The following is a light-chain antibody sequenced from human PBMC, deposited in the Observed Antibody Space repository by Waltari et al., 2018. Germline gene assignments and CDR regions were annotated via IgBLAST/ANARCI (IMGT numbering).Light chain of an antibody. CDR2: DVN. J-gene: IGLJ3*02. CDR3: SSFTRASSWV. Sequence: HSALAQPASVSGSPGQSITISCTGTSSDVGAYNYVSCYQQHPGKAPRPMIYDVNNRPSGFSNRFSGSKCGNTASLTIAGLRAEDEADYYCSSFTRASSWVFGGGTKLTV. CDR1: SSDVGAYNY. V-gene: IGLV2-14*03.